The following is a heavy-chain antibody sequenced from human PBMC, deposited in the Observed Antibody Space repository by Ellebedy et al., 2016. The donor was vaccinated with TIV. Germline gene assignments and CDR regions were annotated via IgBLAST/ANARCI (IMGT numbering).Heavy chain of an antibody. CDR1: GGSFSGYY. V-gene: IGHV4-34*01. CDR2: INHSGST. D-gene: IGHD6-13*01. CDR3: ARGCLSSWGLYYYGMDV. J-gene: IGHJ6*02. Sequence: MPSETLSLTCAVYGGSFSGYYWSWIRQPPGKGLEWIGEINHSGSTNYNPSLKSRVTISVDTSKNQFSLKLSSVTAADTAVYYCARGCLSSWGLYYYGMDVWGQGTTVTVSS.